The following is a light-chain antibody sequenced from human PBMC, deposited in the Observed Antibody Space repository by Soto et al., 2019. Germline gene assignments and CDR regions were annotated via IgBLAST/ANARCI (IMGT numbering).Light chain of an antibody. CDR3: QQYNSYSEA. V-gene: IGKV1-5*03. CDR2: KAS. CDR1: QTISSW. J-gene: IGKJ1*01. Sequence: DIPMTQAPSTLSGSAGDRFTITCRASQTISSWLAWYQQKPGKAPKLLIYKASTLKSGVPSRFSGSGSGTEFTLTISSLQPDDFATYYCQQYNSYSEAFGQGIKVDIK.